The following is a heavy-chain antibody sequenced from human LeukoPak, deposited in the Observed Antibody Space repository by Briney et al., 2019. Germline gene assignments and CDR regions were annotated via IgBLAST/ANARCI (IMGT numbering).Heavy chain of an antibody. J-gene: IGHJ2*01. CDR3: ARDQASYYYDSSGYYVRSFFDL. Sequence: ASVKVSCKASGYTFTSYGISWVRQAPGQGLEWMGWISAYNGNTNYAQKLQGRVTMTTDTSTSTAYIELRSLRSDDTAVYYCARDQASYYYDSSGYYVRSFFDLWGRGTLVTVSS. CDR1: GYTFTSYG. V-gene: IGHV1-18*01. D-gene: IGHD3-22*01. CDR2: ISAYNGNT.